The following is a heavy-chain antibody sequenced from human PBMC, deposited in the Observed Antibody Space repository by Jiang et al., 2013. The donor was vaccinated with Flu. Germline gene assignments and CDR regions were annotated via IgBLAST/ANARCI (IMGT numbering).Heavy chain of an antibody. Sequence: GPGLVKPSETLSLTCTVSGDSISSYYWSWIRQPPGKGLEWIGYIYYSGRTNYNPSLKSRVTISVDTSKNQFSLKLSSVTAADTAVYYCARTQVLLGWFDPWGQGTLVTVSS. J-gene: IGHJ5*02. CDR2: IYYSGRT. D-gene: IGHD3-10*01. CDR3: ARTQVLLGWFDP. V-gene: IGHV4-59*01. CDR1: GDSISSYY.